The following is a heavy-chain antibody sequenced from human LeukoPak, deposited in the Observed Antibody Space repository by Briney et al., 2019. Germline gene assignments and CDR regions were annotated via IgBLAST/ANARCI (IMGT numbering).Heavy chain of an antibody. CDR2: INPNSGGT. V-gene: IGHV1-2*02. Sequence: ASVKVSCKASGYTFTDYYMQWVRQAPGQGLEWMGWINPNSGGTNYAQKFQGRVTMTRDTSTSTVYMELSSLRSEDTAVYYCARDYGAVAGTGYWGQGTLVTVSS. J-gene: IGHJ4*02. CDR1: GYTFTDYY. D-gene: IGHD6-19*01. CDR3: ARDYGAVAGTGY.